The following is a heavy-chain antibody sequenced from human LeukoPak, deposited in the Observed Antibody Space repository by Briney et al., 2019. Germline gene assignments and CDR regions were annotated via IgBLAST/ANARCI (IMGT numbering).Heavy chain of an antibody. CDR2: IYTSGST. CDR3: ARGSRGYCSSTSCYTFDY. Sequence: PSETLSLTCTVSGGSISSYYWSWIRQPAGKGLEWIGRIYTSGSTNYNPSLKSRVTMSVDTSKNLFSLKLSSVTAADTAVYYCARGSRGYCSSTSCYTFDYWGQGTLVTVSS. J-gene: IGHJ4*02. D-gene: IGHD2-2*01. V-gene: IGHV4-4*07. CDR1: GGSISSYY.